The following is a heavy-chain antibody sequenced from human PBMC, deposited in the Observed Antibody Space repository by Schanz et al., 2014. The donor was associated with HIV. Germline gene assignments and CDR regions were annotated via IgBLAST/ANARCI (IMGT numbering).Heavy chain of an antibody. D-gene: IGHD1-1*01. CDR3: ARDQGTTWISGGNWFAP. Sequence: QVQLVESGGGVVQPGRSLRLSCAASGFTFITYGMHWVRQAPGKGLEWVAIIGYDGSNIYYAASVKGRFTVSRDNSRNTNTLYLQMNSLRAEDTAVYYCARDQGTTWISGGNWFAPWGQGTLVTVSP. CDR2: IGYDGSNI. CDR1: GFTFITYG. J-gene: IGHJ5*02. V-gene: IGHV3-33*08.